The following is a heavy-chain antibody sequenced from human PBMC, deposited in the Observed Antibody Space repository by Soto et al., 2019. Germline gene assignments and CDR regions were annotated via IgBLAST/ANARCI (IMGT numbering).Heavy chain of an antibody. CDR1: DGYIVSFC. J-gene: IGHJ5*02. Sequence: VPLCLPRTVSDGYIVSFCWSRIRKTTGKGLEWIGYIYYSGTTNYNPSLKSRVTISVDTSKNQFSLKLSSVTAADTAVYYCARYSRRYSSNWFDPLGKGTLVTSP. CDR3: ARYSRRYSSNWFDP. CDR2: IYYSGTT. D-gene: IGHD1-26*01. V-gene: IGHV4-59*01.